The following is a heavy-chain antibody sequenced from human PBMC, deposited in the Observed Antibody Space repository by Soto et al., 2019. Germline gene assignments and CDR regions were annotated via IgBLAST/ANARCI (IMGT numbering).Heavy chain of an antibody. CDR2: ISSDGNNK. CDR3: AKVGPYDFWTSYFDS. D-gene: IGHD3-3*01. V-gene: IGHV3-30*18. CDR1: GFTFSSFG. J-gene: IGHJ4*02. Sequence: GGSLRLSCAASGFTFSSFGMHWVRQAPGKGLEWVAVISSDGNNKYYPDSVKGRFTISRGNSKNTLYLQMYSLRAEDTAVYYCAKVGPYDFWTSYFDSWGQGTLVTVSS.